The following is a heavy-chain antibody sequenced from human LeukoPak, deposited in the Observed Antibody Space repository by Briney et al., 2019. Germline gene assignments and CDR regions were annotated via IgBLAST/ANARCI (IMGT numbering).Heavy chain of an antibody. CDR2: IYRDGST. CDR3: AKDRVIGVPAALDY. D-gene: IGHD2-2*01. CDR1: GFTVSSSY. V-gene: IGHV3-53*01. J-gene: IGHJ4*02. Sequence: GGSLRLSCAASGFTVSSSYVSWVRQAPGKGLGWVSVIYRDGSTYYTDSVKGRFTISRDNSKNTLYLQMNSLRAEDTAVYYCAKDRVIGVPAALDYWGQGTLVTVSS.